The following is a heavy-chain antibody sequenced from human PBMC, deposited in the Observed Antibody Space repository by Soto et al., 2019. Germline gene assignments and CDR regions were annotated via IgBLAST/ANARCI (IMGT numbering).Heavy chain of an antibody. CDR1: GFTFKNYG. J-gene: IGHJ3*02. CDR2: IRADGNHK. V-gene: IGHV3-33*01. Sequence: GGSLRLSCAASGFTFKNYGMHWVRQAPGKGLEWVAVIRADGNHKFYAESVKGRFTIFRDNSRDSLNLQMDSLRVEDSAMYYCVRERGPFNDFDIWGRGTMVTVSS. CDR3: VRERGPFNDFDI.